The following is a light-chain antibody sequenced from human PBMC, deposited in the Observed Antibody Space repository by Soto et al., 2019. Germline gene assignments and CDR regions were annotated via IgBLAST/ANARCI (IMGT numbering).Light chain of an antibody. CDR3: SSYAGSNNNYV. CDR1: SSDVGGYNY. CDR2: EVS. Sequence: QSALTQPPSASGSTGQAVTISCTGTSSDVGGYNYVSWYQQHPGKAPKLMIYEVSKRPSGVPDRFSGSKSGNAASLTVSGLQAEDEADYYCSSYAGSNNNYVFGTGTKVTVL. V-gene: IGLV2-8*01. J-gene: IGLJ1*01.